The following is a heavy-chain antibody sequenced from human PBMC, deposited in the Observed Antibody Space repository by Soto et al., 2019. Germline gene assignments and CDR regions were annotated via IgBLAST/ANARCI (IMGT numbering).Heavy chain of an antibody. D-gene: IGHD3-3*01. CDR3: ARDRNSILGWPY. Sequence: GGSLSLSCAASGFHFSNYNMNWVRQAPGEGLEWISYITSDGSTMYYADSVKGRFTVSRGNAKNSLYLQMNSLRAEDSAVYYCARDRNSILGWPYWGQGTLVTVSS. CDR2: ITSDGSTM. V-gene: IGHV3-48*01. CDR1: GFHFSNYN. J-gene: IGHJ4*02.